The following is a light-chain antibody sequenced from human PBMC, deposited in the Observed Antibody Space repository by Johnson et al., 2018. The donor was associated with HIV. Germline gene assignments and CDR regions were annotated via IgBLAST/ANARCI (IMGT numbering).Light chain of an antibody. J-gene: IGLJ1*01. CDR1: SSNIVNIY. CDR2: DNH. CDR3: GTWDSSLSAGV. Sequence: QSVLTQPPSVSAAPGQKVTISCSASSSNIVNIYISWYQHLPGTAPKLLIYDNHKRPSGIPDRFSASKSGTSATLGITGLQTGYEADYYCGTWDSSLSAGVFGTGTKVTVL. V-gene: IGLV1-51*01.